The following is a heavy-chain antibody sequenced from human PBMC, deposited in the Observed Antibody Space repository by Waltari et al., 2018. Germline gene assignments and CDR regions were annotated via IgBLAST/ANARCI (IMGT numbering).Heavy chain of an antibody. D-gene: IGHD3-16*02. CDR1: GGSISSSRYY. V-gene: IGHV4-39*07. J-gene: IGHJ3*02. CDR2: IYYSGST. Sequence: QLQLPESGPGLVKPSETLSLTCTVPGGSISSSRYYWGWIRQPPGKGLEWIGSIYYSGSTYYNPSLKSRVTISVDTSKNQFSLKLSSVTAADTAVYYCARHLSGAFDIWGQGTMVTVSS. CDR3: ARHLSGAFDI.